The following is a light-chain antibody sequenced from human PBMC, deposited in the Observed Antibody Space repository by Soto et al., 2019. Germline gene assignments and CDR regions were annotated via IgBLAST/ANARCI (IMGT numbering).Light chain of an antibody. CDR2: KAS. CDR1: QSVGSG. J-gene: IGKJ1*01. Sequence: DIQMTQSPSTLSASVEDRVTITCRASQSVGSGLAWYQQKPGKAPKLLIYKASRLESGVPSRFSGSESGTEFTLTISNLKPDDFATYYCQQYHKFWTFGQGTKVEIK. V-gene: IGKV1-5*03. CDR3: QQYHKFWT.